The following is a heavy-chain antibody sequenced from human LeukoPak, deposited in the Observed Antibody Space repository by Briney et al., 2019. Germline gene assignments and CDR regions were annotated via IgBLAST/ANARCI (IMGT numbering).Heavy chain of an antibody. CDR2: ISSSSSTI. D-gene: IGHD3-22*01. J-gene: IGHJ4*02. CDR3: ARGAFDYYDSSGLYYFDY. V-gene: IGHV3-48*01. CDR1: GFTFSSYS. Sequence: PGGSLRLSCAASGFTFSSYSMNWVRQAPGKGLEWVSYISSSSSTIYYADSVKGRFTISRDNSKNTLYLQMNSLRAEDTAVYYCARGAFDYYDSSGLYYFDYWGQGTLVTVSS.